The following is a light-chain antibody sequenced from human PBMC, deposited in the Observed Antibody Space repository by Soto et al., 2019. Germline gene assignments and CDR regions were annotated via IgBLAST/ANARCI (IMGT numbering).Light chain of an antibody. CDR1: SSDVGGYNY. CDR2: DVS. Sequence: QSALTQPRSVSGSPGQSVTISCTGTSSDVGGYNYVSWYQQHPGKAPKLMIYDVSKRPSGVHDRFSGSKSGNTASLTICGLQAEDEADYYCCSYAGSYNVVFGGGTKLTVL. J-gene: IGLJ2*01. CDR3: CSYAGSYNVV. V-gene: IGLV2-11*01.